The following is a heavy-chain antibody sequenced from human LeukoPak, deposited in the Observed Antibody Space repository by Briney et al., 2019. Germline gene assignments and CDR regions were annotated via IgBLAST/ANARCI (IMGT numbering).Heavy chain of an antibody. V-gene: IGHV4-4*07. CDR3: ARGPTSGGVAFDY. CDR2: IYTSGST. D-gene: IGHD3-16*01. J-gene: IGHJ4*02. CDR1: GGSITIYY. Sequence: PSETLSLTCTVSGGSITIYYWSWIRQPAGKGLEWIGRIYTSGSTNYNPSLKSRVTMSVDTSKNQFSLKLSSVTAADTAVYYCARGPTSGGVAFDYWGQGTLVTVSS.